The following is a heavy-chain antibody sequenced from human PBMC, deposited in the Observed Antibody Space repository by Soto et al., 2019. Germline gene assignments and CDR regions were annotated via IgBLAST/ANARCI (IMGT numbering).Heavy chain of an antibody. CDR3: ARDGYSYMARAYYYGMDV. D-gene: IGHD5-18*01. CDR1: GGSISSGGYY. J-gene: IGHJ6*02. V-gene: IGHV4-31*03. CDR2: IYYSGST. Sequence: SETLSLTCTVSGGSISSGGYYWSWIRQHPGKGLEWIGYIYYSGSTYYNPSLKSRVTISVDTSKNQFSLKLSSVTAADTAVYYCARDGYSYMARAYYYGMDVWGQGTTVTVSS.